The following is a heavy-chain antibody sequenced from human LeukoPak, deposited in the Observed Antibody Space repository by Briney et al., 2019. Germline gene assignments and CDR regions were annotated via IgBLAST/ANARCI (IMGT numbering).Heavy chain of an antibody. J-gene: IGHJ4*02. V-gene: IGHV3-30-3*01. D-gene: IGHD3-16*01. CDR3: VRDWGHDY. CDR1: GFTFSRYA. Sequence: PGRSLRLPCAASGFTFSRYAMHWVRQAPGKGLEWVAVISYDGSNKYYTDSVKGRFTISRDNSKNTLYMEINSLRDEDTAVYYCVRDWGHDYWGQGTLVTVSS. CDR2: ISYDGSNK.